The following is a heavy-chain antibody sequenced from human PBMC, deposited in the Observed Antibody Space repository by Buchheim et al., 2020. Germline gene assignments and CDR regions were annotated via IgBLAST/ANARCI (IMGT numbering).Heavy chain of an antibody. D-gene: IGHD5-24*01. CDR2: IHYSGST. CDR1: GGSISRYY. Sequence: QVQLQESGPGLVKPSETLSLTCTVSGGSISRYYWSWIRQPPGKGLEWIGYIHYSGSTIFNPSLKSRVTISMHTSRNQFSLNLTSVTAADTAVYYCARGNGYNLYWGQGTL. CDR3: ARGNGYNLY. J-gene: IGHJ4*02. V-gene: IGHV4-59*01.